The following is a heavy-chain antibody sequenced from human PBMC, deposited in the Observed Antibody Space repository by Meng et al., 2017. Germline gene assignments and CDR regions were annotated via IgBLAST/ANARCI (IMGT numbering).Heavy chain of an antibody. CDR1: GVTFGDYG. Sequence: VEVWEWGGGWVRPGGSLRLSCAASGVTFGDYGMSWVRQARGKGLEWVSGINWNGGSTGYADSVKGRFTISRDNAKNSLYLQMNSLRAEDTALYYCARGDSSGYYGWFDPWGQGTLVTVPQ. J-gene: IGHJ5*02. D-gene: IGHD3-22*01. CDR2: INWNGGST. CDR3: ARGDSSGYYGWFDP. V-gene: IGHV3-20*04.